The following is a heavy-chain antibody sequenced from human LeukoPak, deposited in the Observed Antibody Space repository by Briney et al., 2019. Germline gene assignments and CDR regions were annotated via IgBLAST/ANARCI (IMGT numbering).Heavy chain of an antibody. D-gene: IGHD3-3*01. CDR1: GYSFTSYW. CDR2: IYPGDSDT. CDR3: ARHDSYDFWSGSTGRFDP. J-gene: IGHJ5*02. Sequence: GESPKISCKGSGYSFTSYWIGWVRQMPGKGLEWMGIIYPGDSDTRYSPSFQGQVTISADKSISTAYLQWSSLKASDTAMYYCARHDSYDFWSGSTGRFDPWGQGTLVTVSS. V-gene: IGHV5-51*01.